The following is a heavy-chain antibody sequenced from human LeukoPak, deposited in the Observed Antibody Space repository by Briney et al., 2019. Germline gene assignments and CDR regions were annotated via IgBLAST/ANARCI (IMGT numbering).Heavy chain of an antibody. D-gene: IGHD5-12*01. CDR3: ARSYSGYRY. J-gene: IGHJ4*02. CDR2: IITNFGST. Sequence: SVKVSCKASGGTFSSYAISWVRQAPGQGLEWMGGIITNFGSTNYAQKYQGRVTITADESTSTAYMELSSLRSEDTAVYYCARSYSGYRYWGQGTLVTVSS. CDR1: GGTFSSYA. V-gene: IGHV1-69*01.